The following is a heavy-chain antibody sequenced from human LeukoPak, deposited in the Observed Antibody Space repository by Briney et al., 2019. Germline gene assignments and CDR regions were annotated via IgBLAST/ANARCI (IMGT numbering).Heavy chain of an antibody. V-gene: IGHV3-7*01. J-gene: IGHJ4*02. CDR2: IKQDGSEK. D-gene: IGHD3-22*01. CDR1: GFTFSSYW. Sequence: GGSLRLSCAASGFTFSSYWMSWVRQAPGKGLEWVANIKQDGSEKYYVDSVKGRFTISRDNAKNSLYLQMNSLRAEDTAVYYCARGNRASITMIVVVNHFDYWGQGTLVTVSS. CDR3: ARGNRASITMIVVVNHFDY.